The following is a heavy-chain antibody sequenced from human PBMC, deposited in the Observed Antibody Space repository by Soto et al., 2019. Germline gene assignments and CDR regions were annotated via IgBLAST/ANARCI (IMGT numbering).Heavy chain of an antibody. V-gene: IGHV3-23*01. CDR3: ARRGRGSYYDY. CDR1: GFTFSSYA. J-gene: IGHJ4*02. D-gene: IGHD1-26*01. Sequence: EVQLLESGGGLVQPGGSLRLSCAASGFTFSSYAMRWVRQAPVKGLEWVSAISGSGGTTYYADSVKGRFTNSRGNSKNTRYLQMNSLRAEDTAVYYCARRGRGSYYDYWGQGNLVTVSS. CDR2: ISGSGGTT.